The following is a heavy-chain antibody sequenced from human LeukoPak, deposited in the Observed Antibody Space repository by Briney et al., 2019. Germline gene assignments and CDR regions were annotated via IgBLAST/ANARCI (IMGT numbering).Heavy chain of an antibody. V-gene: IGHV5-51*01. CDR3: ARRSSGYCSSTSCYYWFDP. CDR2: IYPGDSDT. Sequence: GESLKISCKGSGYSFTSYWIGWVRQMPGKGLEWMGIIYPGDSDTRYSPSFQGQVTISADKSICTAYLQWSSLKASDTAMYYCARRSSGYCSSTSCYYWFDPWGQGTLVTVSS. D-gene: IGHD2-2*01. CDR1: GYSFTSYW. J-gene: IGHJ5*02.